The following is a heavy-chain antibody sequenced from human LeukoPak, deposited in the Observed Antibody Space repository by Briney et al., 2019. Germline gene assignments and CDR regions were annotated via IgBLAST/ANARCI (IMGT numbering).Heavy chain of an antibody. Sequence: GGSLRLSCAASGFTFSSYAMSWVRQAPGKGLEWVSVIGGSGGSTYYADSVKGRFTISRDNSRNTLYLQMSSLRAEDTAVYYCAKKKRELRGFDYWGQGTLVTVSS. CDR1: GFTFSSYA. V-gene: IGHV3-23*01. J-gene: IGHJ4*02. CDR3: AKKKRELRGFDY. CDR2: IGGSGGST. D-gene: IGHD1-7*01.